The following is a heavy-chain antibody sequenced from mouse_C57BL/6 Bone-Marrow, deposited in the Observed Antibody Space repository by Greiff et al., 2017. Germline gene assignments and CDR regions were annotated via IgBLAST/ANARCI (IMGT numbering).Heavy chain of an antibody. Sequence: ESGPGLVKPSQSLSLTCSVTGYSITSGYYWNWIRQFPGNKLEWMGYISYDGSNNYNPSLKNRISITRDTSKNQFFLKLNSVTTEDTATYYCASFYVRGWFAYWGQGTLVTVSA. D-gene: IGHD1-1*01. CDR2: ISYDGSN. J-gene: IGHJ3*01. CDR3: ASFYVRGWFAY. CDR1: GYSITSGYY. V-gene: IGHV3-6*01.